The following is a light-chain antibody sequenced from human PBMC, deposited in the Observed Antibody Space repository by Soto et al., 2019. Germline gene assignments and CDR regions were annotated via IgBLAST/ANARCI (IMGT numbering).Light chain of an antibody. V-gene: IGLV2-14*03. CDR3: SSYTSYNTVI. CDR1: SSDVGGYDY. Sequence: QSVLTQPASVSGSPGQSITISCTGTSSDVGGYDYVSWYQQHPGKAPQLMINYVTNRPSGVSSRFSGSKSGNTASLTISGLQAEDEANYYCSSYTSYNTVIFGEGTKLTVL. CDR2: YVT. J-gene: IGLJ2*01.